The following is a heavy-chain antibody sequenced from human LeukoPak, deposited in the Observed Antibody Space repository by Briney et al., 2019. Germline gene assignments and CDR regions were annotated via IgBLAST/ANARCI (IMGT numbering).Heavy chain of an antibody. CDR1: GFTFYNSA. V-gene: IGHV3-23*01. CDR2: ISGSGTST. D-gene: IGHD3-10*01. CDR3: AKGPMVRIDF. J-gene: IGHJ4*02. Sequence: GGSLRLSCAASGFTFYNSAMNWVRQAPGKGLEWVSGISGSGTSTYYADSVKGRFTISRDNSKNTLYLQMNSLRAEDTAVYYCAKGPMVRIDFWGQGTLVTVSS.